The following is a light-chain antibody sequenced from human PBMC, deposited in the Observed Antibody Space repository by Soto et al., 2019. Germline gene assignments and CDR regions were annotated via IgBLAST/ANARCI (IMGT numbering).Light chain of an antibody. Sequence: QSALTQPASVSGSPGQSITISCTGTSSDVGGYNYVSWYQHHPGKAPKLMIYEVDTWPSGVSNRFSGSKSGNTASLTISGLQAEDEADYYCSSYTSSSTLDVVFGGGTKLTVL. CDR2: EVD. CDR1: SSDVGGYNY. CDR3: SSYTSSSTLDVV. V-gene: IGLV2-14*01. J-gene: IGLJ2*01.